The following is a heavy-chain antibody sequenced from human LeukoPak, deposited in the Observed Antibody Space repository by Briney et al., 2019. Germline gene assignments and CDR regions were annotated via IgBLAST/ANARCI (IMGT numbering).Heavy chain of an antibody. J-gene: IGHJ3*02. CDR2: IYYSGST. V-gene: IGHV4-59*01. Sequence: SETLFLTCSASGCSISSYYRSWIRQPPGKGLEWIGYIYYSGSTNYNPSLKSRVTISVDTSKNQFSLKLSSVTAADTAVYYCARGGAFDIWGQGTMVTVSS. CDR1: GCSISSYY. CDR3: ARGGAFDI.